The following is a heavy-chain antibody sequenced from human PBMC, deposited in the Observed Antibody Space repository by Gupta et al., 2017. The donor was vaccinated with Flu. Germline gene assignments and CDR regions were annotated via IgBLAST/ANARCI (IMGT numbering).Heavy chain of an antibody. D-gene: IGHD2-2*01. Sequence: QVQLVQSGAEVKKPGASVKVSCKASGYTFTGYYMHRVRPAPGQGLEWMGWINPNSGGTNYAQKFQGRVTMTRDTSISTAYMELSRLRSDDTAVYYCARSGWEVVPAVLGGYYYYGMDVWGQGTTVTVSS. CDR1: GYTFTGYY. CDR3: ARSGWEVVPAVLGGYYYYGMDV. V-gene: IGHV1-2*02. J-gene: IGHJ6*02. CDR2: INPNSGGT.